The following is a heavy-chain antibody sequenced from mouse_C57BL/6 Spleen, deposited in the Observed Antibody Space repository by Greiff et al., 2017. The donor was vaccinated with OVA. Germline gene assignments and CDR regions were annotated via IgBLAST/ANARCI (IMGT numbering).Heavy chain of an antibody. D-gene: IGHD1-1*01. Sequence: VQLQQPGAELVKPGASVKLSCKASGYTFTSYWMQWVKQRPGQGLEWIGEIDPSDSYTNYNQQFKGKATLTVDTSSSTADMQLSSLTSEDSAVYYCARGGITTAVAGYFDYGGQGTTLTVSS. CDR1: GYTFTSYW. V-gene: IGHV1-50*01. J-gene: IGHJ2*01. CDR2: IDPSDSYT. CDR3: ARGGITTAVAGYFDY.